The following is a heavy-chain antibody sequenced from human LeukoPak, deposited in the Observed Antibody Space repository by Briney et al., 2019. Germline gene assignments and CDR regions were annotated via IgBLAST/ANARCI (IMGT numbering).Heavy chain of an antibody. V-gene: IGHV4-39*07. J-gene: IGHJ4*02. CDR2: IYYSGST. CDR1: GGSISSSSYY. D-gene: IGHD6-13*01. CDR3: ARVSGEQQLQEVFDY. Sequence: SETLSLTCTVSGGSISSSSYYWGWIRQPPGKGLEWIGSIYYSGSTYYNPSLKSRVTISVDTSKNQFSLKLSSVTAADTAVYYCARVSGEQQLQEVFDYWGQGTLVTVSS.